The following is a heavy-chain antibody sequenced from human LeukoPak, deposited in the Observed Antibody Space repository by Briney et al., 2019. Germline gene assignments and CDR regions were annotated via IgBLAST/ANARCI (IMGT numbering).Heavy chain of an antibody. CDR1: GGSFSGNY. V-gene: IGHV4-34*01. CDR3: ARARLRYFDWVY. D-gene: IGHD3-9*01. Sequence: SETLSLTCAVYGGSFSGNYWSWIRQPPGKGLEWIGEINHSGSTNYNPSLKSRVTISVGTSKNQFSLKLSSVTAADTAVYYCARARLRYFDWVYWGQGTLVTVSS. J-gene: IGHJ4*02. CDR2: INHSGST.